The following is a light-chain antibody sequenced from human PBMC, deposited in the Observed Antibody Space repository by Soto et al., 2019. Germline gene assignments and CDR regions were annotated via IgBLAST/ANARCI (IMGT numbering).Light chain of an antibody. Sequence: QSLLTQPACVSWSPGQSITISCTGTSSDVGGYNYVSWYQQHPGKAPKLMIYEVSNRPSGVSNRFSGSESGNTASLTISGLQAEDEADYYCSSYTSSSPYVFGTGTKVTVL. CDR1: SSDVGGYNY. CDR3: SSYTSSSPYV. V-gene: IGLV2-14*01. CDR2: EVS. J-gene: IGLJ1*01.